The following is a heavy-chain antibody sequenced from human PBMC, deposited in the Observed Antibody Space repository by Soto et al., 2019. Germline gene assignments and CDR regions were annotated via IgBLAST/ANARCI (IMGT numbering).Heavy chain of an antibody. J-gene: IGHJ4*02. CDR3: ARGPPGRDWAGATDY. D-gene: IGHD1-26*01. Sequence: EVQLVESGGGLVQPGGSLRLSCAASGFTFSSYWMHWVRQAPGKGLVWVSRINTDGSSTSYADSVKGRFTISRDNAENTLYLHTHGLSVEDTSRDSCARGPPGRDWAGATDYWGQGTRVTVSS. V-gene: IGHV3-74*01. CDR1: GFTFSSYW. CDR2: INTDGSST.